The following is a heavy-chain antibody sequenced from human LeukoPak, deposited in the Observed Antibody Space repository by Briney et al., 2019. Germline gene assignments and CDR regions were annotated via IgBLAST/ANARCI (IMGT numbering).Heavy chain of an antibody. J-gene: IGHJ5*02. Sequence: GGSLRLSCVASGFTFSSYAMSWVRQAPGKGLEWVSAISGSGGRTYYADSVKGRFTISSDNSKNTLYLQMNSLRAEDTAVYYCAKSITMIVVVMAAWGQGTLVTVSS. CDR3: AKSITMIVVVMAA. V-gene: IGHV3-23*01. D-gene: IGHD3-22*01. CDR2: ISGSGGRT. CDR1: GFTFSSYA.